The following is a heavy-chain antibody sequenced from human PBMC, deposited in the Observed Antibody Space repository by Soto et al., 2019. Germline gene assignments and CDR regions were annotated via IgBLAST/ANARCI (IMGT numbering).Heavy chain of an antibody. CDR3: ARGTGYDYGASDY. CDR1: GYTFSKYG. J-gene: IGHJ4*02. Sequence: GGSVKVSCKASGYTFSKYGISWVRQAPGQGLEWMGWISVYNGNANYAQKFQGRVTVTTDTSTSTAYMDLRSLRSDDTAVYYCARGTGYDYGASDYWGQGTLVTVSS. CDR2: ISVYNGNA. D-gene: IGHD5-12*01. V-gene: IGHV1-18*01.